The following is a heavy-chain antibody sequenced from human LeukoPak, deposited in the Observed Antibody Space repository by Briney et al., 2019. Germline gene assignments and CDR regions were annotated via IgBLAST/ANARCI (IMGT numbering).Heavy chain of an antibody. Sequence: GASVKVSCKASGYTFTDYYMHWVQQAPGKGLEWMGRVDPEDGETIYAEKFQGRVTITADTSTDTAYMELSSLRSEDTAVYYCATAGVRGGSDYWGQGTLVTVS. CDR2: VDPEDGET. J-gene: IGHJ4*02. CDR3: ATAGVRGGSDY. D-gene: IGHD3-10*01. V-gene: IGHV1-69-2*01. CDR1: GYTFTDYY.